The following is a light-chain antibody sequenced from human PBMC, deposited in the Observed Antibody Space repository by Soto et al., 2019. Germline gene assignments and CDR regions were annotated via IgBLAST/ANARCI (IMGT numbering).Light chain of an antibody. J-gene: IGLJ2*01. V-gene: IGLV2-14*01. Sequence: QSVLTQHASVSGSPGQSITISCTGTSSDVGGYNYVSWYQQHPGKAPKLMIYDVSNRPSGVSNRFSGSKSGNTASLTISGLQAEDEADYYCSSYTSSSTYVVFGVGTKLTVL. CDR2: DVS. CDR1: SSDVGGYNY. CDR3: SSYTSSSTYVV.